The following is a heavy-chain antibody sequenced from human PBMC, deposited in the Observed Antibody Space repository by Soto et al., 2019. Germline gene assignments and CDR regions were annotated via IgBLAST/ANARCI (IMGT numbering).Heavy chain of an antibody. CDR2: IWYDGSNK. D-gene: IGHD3-22*01. Sequence: GGSLRLSCAASGFTFSSYGMHWVRQAPGKGLEWVAVIWYDGSNKYYADSVKGRFTISRDNSKNTLYLQMNSLRAEDTAVYYCARVPYYYDSSGPFDYWGQGTLVTAPQ. J-gene: IGHJ4*02. CDR3: ARVPYYYDSSGPFDY. CDR1: GFTFSSYG. V-gene: IGHV3-33*01.